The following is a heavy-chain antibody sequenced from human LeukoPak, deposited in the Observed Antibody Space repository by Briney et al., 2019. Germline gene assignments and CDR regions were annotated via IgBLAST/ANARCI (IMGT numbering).Heavy chain of an antibody. D-gene: IGHD3-10*01. CDR1: GGTFSSYA. J-gene: IGHJ6*03. V-gene: IGHV1-69*01. Sequence: SVKVSCKASGGTFSSYAISWVRQAPGQGLEWMGGIIPIFGTANYAQKFQGRVTITADESTSTAYMELSSLRSEDTAVYYCARAGGYGSGSYYYMDVWGKGTTVTVPS. CDR3: ARAGGYGSGSYYYMDV. CDR2: IIPIFGTA.